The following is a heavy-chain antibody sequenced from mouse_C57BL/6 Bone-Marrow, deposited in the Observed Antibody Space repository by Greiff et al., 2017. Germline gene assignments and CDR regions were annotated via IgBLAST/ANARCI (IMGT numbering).Heavy chain of an antibody. CDR3: AREGHEYYFDY. Sequence: EVQLQQSGPELVKPGASVKISCKASGYTFTDYYMNWVKQSHGKSLEWIGDINPNNGGTSYNQKFKGKATLTVDTSSSTAYMELRSLTSEDSAVYDCAREGHEYYFDYWGQGTTLTVSS. CDR2: INPNNGGT. D-gene: IGHD3-3*01. J-gene: IGHJ2*01. CDR1: GYTFTDYY. V-gene: IGHV1-26*01.